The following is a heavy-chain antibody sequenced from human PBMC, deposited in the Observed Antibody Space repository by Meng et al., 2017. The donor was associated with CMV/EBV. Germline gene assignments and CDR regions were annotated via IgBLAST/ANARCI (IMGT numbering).Heavy chain of an antibody. CDR3: AGSPPNLVGDMYFFYAMDV. V-gene: IGHV3-53*01. D-gene: IGHD2/OR15-2a*01. J-gene: IGHJ6*02. CDR2: IYSGGST. CDR1: GFTVSSNY. Sequence: GESLKISCAASGFTVSSNYMSWVRQAPGKGLEWVSVIYSGGSTYYADSVKGRFTISRDNAKNSLYLQMNDLRAEDTAVYYCAGSPPNLVGDMYFFYAMDVWGRGTTVTVSS.